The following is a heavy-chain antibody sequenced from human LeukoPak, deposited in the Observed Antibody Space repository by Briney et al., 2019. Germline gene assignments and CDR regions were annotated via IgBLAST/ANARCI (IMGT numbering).Heavy chain of an antibody. CDR3: ARTREEVFDY. J-gene: IGHJ4*02. CDR2: IYYSGST. V-gene: IGHV4-39*01. Sequence: SETLSLTCTVSGGSIRSTSYYWGWIRQPPGKGLEWIGSIYYSGSTYHNPSLKSRVTISVDTSRNQFSLRLSSVTAADTAIYYCARTREEVFDYWGQGTLVTVSS. CDR1: GGSIRSTSYY.